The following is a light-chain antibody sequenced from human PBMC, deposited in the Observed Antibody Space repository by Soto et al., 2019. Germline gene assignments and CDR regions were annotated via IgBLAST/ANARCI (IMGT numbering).Light chain of an antibody. Sequence: QSVLTQPASVSGSPGQSIAISCTGVRTDVDGYDYVSWYQQHPGQAPQLIIYDVSNRPSGVSNRFSGSKSGNTASLTISGLQAEDEADYYCSSYTSSSTRVFGTGTKVTVL. CDR1: RTDVDGYDY. V-gene: IGLV2-14*03. CDR3: SSYTSSSTRV. J-gene: IGLJ1*01. CDR2: DVS.